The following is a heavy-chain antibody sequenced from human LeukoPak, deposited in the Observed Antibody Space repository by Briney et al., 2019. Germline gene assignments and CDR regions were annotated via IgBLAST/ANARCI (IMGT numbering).Heavy chain of an antibody. CDR1: GDSVPSNSAA. Sequence: SQTLSLTCAISGDSVPSNSAAWNWIRQSPSRGLEWLGRTYYRSKWYNDYAVSVKSRITINPDTSKNQFSLQLNSVTPEDTAVYYCARDSPNIVVVVAATRTRGDYYYGMDVWGQGTTVTVSS. V-gene: IGHV6-1*01. J-gene: IGHJ6*02. CDR3: ARDSPNIVVVVAATRTRGDYYYGMDV. D-gene: IGHD2-15*01. CDR2: TYYRSKWYN.